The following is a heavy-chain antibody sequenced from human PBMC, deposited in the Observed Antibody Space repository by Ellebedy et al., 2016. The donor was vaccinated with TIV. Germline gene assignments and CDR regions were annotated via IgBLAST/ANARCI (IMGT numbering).Heavy chain of an antibody. V-gene: IGHV3-30*18. CDR2: ISYAGSDK. CDR3: AKQVSGYCSGGHCDGGATHFYYGMDV. D-gene: IGHD2-15*01. J-gene: IGHJ6*02. Sequence: GESLKISCTASGFTFSTYGIHWVRQAPGKGLEWVALISYAGSDKYYADSVKGRFTISRDNYKNTLFLQVDSLRVEDTAVYYCAKQVSGYCSGGHCDGGATHFYYGMDVWGQGTLVTAS. CDR1: GFTFSTYG.